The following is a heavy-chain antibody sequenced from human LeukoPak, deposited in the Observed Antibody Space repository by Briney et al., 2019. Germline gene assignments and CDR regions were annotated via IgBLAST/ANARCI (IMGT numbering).Heavy chain of an antibody. CDR2: INHSGST. CDR3: ARRRLAVAQYFQH. CDR1: GGSFSGYY. J-gene: IGHJ1*01. V-gene: IGHV4-34*01. Sequence: PSETLSLTCAVYGGSFSGYYWSWIRQPPGKGLEWIGEINHSGSTNYNPSLKSRVTISVDTSKNQSSLKLSSVTAADTAVYYCARRRLAVAQYFQHWGQGTLVTVSS. D-gene: IGHD6-19*01.